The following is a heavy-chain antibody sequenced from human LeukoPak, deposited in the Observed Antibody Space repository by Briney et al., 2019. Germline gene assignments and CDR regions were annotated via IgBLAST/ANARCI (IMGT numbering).Heavy chain of an antibody. V-gene: IGHV4-4*02. CDR1: GGSISSSNW. Sequence: PSGTLSLTCAVSGGSISSSNWWSWVRQPPGKGLEWIGYIYYSGSTNYNPSLKSRVTISVDTSKKQFSLKLTSVTVADTAVYYCARETSQKGAHYMDVWGKGTTVTISS. CDR3: ARETSQKGAHYMDV. J-gene: IGHJ6*03. CDR2: IYYSGST. D-gene: IGHD3-16*01.